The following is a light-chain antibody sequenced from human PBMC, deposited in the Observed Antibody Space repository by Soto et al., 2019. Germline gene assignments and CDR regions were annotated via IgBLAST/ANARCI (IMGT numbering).Light chain of an antibody. CDR2: AAS. CDR1: QSVSSN. CDR3: QQYDDWPKT. V-gene: IGKV3-15*01. J-gene: IGKJ1*01. Sequence: EIVLTQSPATLSVSLGERATLSCRASQSVSSNLAWYQQEPGQAPRLLIYAASTRAAGVPSRFSGSGSGTEFTLTISSLQSEDFAVYFCQQYDDWPKTFGQGTKVDIK.